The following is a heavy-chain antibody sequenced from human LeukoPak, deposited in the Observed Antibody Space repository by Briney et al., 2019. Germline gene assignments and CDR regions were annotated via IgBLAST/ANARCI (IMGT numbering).Heavy chain of an antibody. Sequence: GGSLRHSCTASGFTYGDYGMSWFRQAPGKGLEWVGFIRGKAYGRTTEYAASVKGRFTLSRDDSKSIAYLQMNSLRTEDTAVYYCTRARLLVHYYIDVWGKGTTVTVSS. CDR3: TRARLLVHYYIDV. V-gene: IGHV3-49*03. CDR2: IRGKAYGRTT. J-gene: IGHJ6*03. CDR1: GFTYGDYG.